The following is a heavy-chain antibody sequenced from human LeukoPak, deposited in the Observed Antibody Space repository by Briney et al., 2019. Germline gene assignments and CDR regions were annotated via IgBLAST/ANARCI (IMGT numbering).Heavy chain of an antibody. CDR1: GGTFSSYA. V-gene: IGHV1-69*01. Sequence: SXKVSCKASGGTFSSYAISWVRQAPGQGVEWMGGSIPIFGTANYAQKFQGRVTITADESTSTAYMELSSLRSEDTAVYYCARLPPDYSRPRDYWGQGTLVTVSS. D-gene: IGHD4-11*01. J-gene: IGHJ4*02. CDR3: ARLPPDYSRPRDY. CDR2: SIPIFGTA.